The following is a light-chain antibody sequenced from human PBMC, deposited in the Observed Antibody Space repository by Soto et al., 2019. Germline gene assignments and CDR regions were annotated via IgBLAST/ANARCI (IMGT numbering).Light chain of an antibody. J-gene: IGKJ2*02. CDR3: QQYDDLPCT. Sequence: DIQMTQSPSSLSASVGDRVTIACQANQDINNYLSWFQQKPGKAPKLLIFDASQLEAGIPSRFSGGGSGSDFTLLISSLQPEDIATYFCQQYDDLPCTFGQGTKLEIK. CDR1: QDINNY. CDR2: DAS. V-gene: IGKV1-33*01.